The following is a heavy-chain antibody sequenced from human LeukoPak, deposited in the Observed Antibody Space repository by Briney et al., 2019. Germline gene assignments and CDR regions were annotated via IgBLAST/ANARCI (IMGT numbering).Heavy chain of an antibody. D-gene: IGHD1-14*01. CDR1: GFTFSSYS. CDR2: ISTTNSI. Sequence: GGSLRLSCAASGFTFSSYSMNWVRQAPGKGPEWVSSISTTNSIYYADSVRGRFTISRDNAKNSLYLQMDSLRAEDTAVYYCARRREPEIWGQGTIVTVSS. V-gene: IGHV3-48*01. CDR3: ARRREPEI. J-gene: IGHJ3*02.